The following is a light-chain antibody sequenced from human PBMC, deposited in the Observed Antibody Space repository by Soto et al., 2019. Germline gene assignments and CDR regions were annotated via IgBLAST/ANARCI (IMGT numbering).Light chain of an antibody. CDR2: GAS. Sequence: DIVLTQSPGTPSLSPVERATLSCRASQSVSSSYLAWYQQKPGQAPRLLIYGASSRATGIPDRFSGSGSGTDFTLTISRLEPEDFAVYYCQQYGSSPQWTFGQGTKVDIK. V-gene: IGKV3-20*01. J-gene: IGKJ1*01. CDR1: QSVSSSY. CDR3: QQYGSSPQWT.